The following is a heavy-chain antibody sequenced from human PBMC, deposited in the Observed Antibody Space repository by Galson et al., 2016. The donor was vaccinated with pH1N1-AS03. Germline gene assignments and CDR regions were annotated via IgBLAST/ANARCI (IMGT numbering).Heavy chain of an antibody. CDR1: GDSVSSDTAA. CDR3: ASRCSSTSCLYYYYGMDV. J-gene: IGHJ6*02. D-gene: IGHD2-2*01. CDR2: TYYRSKWYRWYN. Sequence: CAISGDSVSSDTAAWNWIRQSPARGLEWLGRTYYRSKWYRWYNEYAVFVEGRIIISPDTSKNQVSLQLSSVTPEDTAVYYCASRCSSTSCLYYYYGMDVWGQGTTVTVSS. V-gene: IGHV6-1*01.